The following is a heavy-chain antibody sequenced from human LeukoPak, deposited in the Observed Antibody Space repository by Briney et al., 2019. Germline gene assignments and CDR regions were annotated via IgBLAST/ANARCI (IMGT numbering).Heavy chain of an antibody. CDR2: IYYSGST. V-gene: IGHV4-59*01. CDR1: GGSLSSYD. Sequence: AETLSLTCTVSGGSLSSYDWSWVRQPPGKGLEWIGYIYYSGSTNYNPSLTSRVTISVDTSKNQFSLKLSSVTAADTAVYYCARVGGYHGGDFDYWGQGTLVTVSS. D-gene: IGHD3-16*01. J-gene: IGHJ4*02. CDR3: ARVGGYHGGDFDY.